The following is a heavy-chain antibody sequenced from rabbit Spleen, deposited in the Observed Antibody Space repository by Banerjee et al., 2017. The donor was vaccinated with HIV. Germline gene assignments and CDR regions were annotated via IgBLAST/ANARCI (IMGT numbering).Heavy chain of an antibody. CDR1: GFSFSSSYY. CDR2: IYAGSSGST. D-gene: IGHD6-1*01. V-gene: IGHV1S45*01. Sequence: QEQLEESGGGLVQPEGSLTLACTASGFSFSSSYYMCWVRQAPGKGLEWIGCIYAGSSGSTYYASWAKGRFTISKTSSTTVDLKMTSLTAADTATYFCARANYNYQYGMDLWGPGTLVTVS. J-gene: IGHJ6*01. CDR3: ARANYNYQYGMDL.